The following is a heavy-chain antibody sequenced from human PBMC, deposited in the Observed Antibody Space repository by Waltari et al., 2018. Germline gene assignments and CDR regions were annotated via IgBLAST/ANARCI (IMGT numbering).Heavy chain of an antibody. CDR2: RSSDGTYK. D-gene: IGHD6-13*01. CDR1: GFTFRNYA. CDR3: ASVAAADFDY. J-gene: IGHJ4*02. Sequence: QVQLVESGGGVVQPGKSLRLSCAASGFTFRNYAMHWVRQAPGKGLEWVTGRSSDGTYKAYADPVKGRFTISRDNSKNTLFLQMNSLTTEDTALYYCASVAAADFDYWGQGTLVTVSS. V-gene: IGHV3-30-3*01.